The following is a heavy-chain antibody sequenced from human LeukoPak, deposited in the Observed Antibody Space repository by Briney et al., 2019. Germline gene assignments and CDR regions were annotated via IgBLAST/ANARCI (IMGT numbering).Heavy chain of an antibody. Sequence: GGTLRLSCAASGFTLSSYSMHWVRQAPGKGLEFVSAISRNGRNTYYANSVKGRFTISRDISKNTLYLQMGSLRPEDMAVYYCARVDSGSACASWGQGILVTVSS. CDR3: ARVDSGSACAS. V-gene: IGHV3-64*01. CDR2: ISRNGRNT. D-gene: IGHD6-19*01. CDR1: GFTLSSYS. J-gene: IGHJ1*01.